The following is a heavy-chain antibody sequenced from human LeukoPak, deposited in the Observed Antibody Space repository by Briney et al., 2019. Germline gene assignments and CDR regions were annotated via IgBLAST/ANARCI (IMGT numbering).Heavy chain of an antibody. Sequence: PGGSLRLSCAASGFTFSSYWMSWVRQAPGQGLEWVANIKQDGSEKYYVDSVKGRFTISRDNAKNSLYLQMNSLRAEDTAVYYCARVMTRRKGIVVVVAATGAFDIWGQGTMVTVSS. D-gene: IGHD2-15*01. CDR3: ARVMTRRKGIVVVVAATGAFDI. J-gene: IGHJ3*02. V-gene: IGHV3-7*04. CDR1: GFTFSSYW. CDR2: IKQDGSEK.